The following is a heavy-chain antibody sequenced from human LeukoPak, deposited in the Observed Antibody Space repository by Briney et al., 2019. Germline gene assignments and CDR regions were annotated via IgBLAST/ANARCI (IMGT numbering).Heavy chain of an antibody. Sequence: SETLSLTCTVSGYSISSGYYWGWIRQPPGKGLEWIGSIYHSGSTYYNPSLKSRVTISVDTSKNQFSLKLSSVTAADTAVYYCASHYYGSGSSHDYWGQGTLVTVSS. CDR2: IYHSGST. CDR1: GYSISSGYY. CDR3: ASHYYGSGSSHDY. D-gene: IGHD3-10*01. J-gene: IGHJ4*02. V-gene: IGHV4-38-2*02.